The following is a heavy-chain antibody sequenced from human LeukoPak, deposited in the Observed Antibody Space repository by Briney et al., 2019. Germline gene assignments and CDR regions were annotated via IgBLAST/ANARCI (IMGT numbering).Heavy chain of an antibody. Sequence: GGSLRLSCAASGFTFSSYEMNWVRQAPGKGLEWVSYISSSGRTMCYADSVEGRFTISRENAKNSLYLQMNSLRAEDTAVYYCARDSGYSYGAFDPWGQGTLVTVSS. D-gene: IGHD5-18*01. CDR2: ISSSGRTM. CDR1: GFTFSSYE. V-gene: IGHV3-48*03. CDR3: ARDSGYSYGAFDP. J-gene: IGHJ5*02.